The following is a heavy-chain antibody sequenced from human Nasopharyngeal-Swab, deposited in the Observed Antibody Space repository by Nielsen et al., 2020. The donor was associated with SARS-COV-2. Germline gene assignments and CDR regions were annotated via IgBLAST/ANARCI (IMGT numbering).Heavy chain of an antibody. CDR1: GYTFTDYY. D-gene: IGHD3-22*01. CDR3: ARDLAQGSGYYLDN. J-gene: IGHJ4*01. CDR2: INVKSGGT. V-gene: IGHV1-2*02. Sequence: ASVKVSCKASGYTFTDYYMHWVRQAPGQGLEWMGWINVKSGGTDYAQKFQGRVTVTRDTSITTAYMELSSLTSDDTALYYCARDLAQGSGYYLDNWGHGTLVTVSS.